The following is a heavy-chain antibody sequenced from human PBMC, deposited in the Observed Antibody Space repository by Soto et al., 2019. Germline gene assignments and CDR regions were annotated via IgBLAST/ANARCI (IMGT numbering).Heavy chain of an antibody. V-gene: IGHV3-21*01. CDR3: AREMAPTYYFYGMDV. CDR1: GFTFSSYS. CDR2: ISSSSSYI. J-gene: IGHJ6*02. D-gene: IGHD5-12*01. Sequence: GGSLRLSCAASGFTFSSYSMNWVRQAPGKGLEWVSSISSSSSYIYYADSVKGRFTISRDNAKNSLYLQMNSLRAEDTAVYYCAREMAPTYYFYGMDVWGQGTTVTVSS.